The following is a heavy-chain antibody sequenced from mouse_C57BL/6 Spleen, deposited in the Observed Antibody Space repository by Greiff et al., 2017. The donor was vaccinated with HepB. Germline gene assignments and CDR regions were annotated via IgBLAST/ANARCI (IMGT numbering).Heavy chain of an antibody. D-gene: IGHD2-5*01. CDR3: ARDLGYYSNSWFAY. V-gene: IGHV5-4*01. Sequence: EVQRVESGGGLVKPGGSLKLSCAASGFTFSSYAMSWVRQTPEKRLEWVATISDGGSYTYYPDNVKGRFTISRDNAKNNLYLQMSHLKSEDTAMYYCARDLGYYSNSWFAYWGQGTLVTVSA. CDR1: GFTFSSYA. J-gene: IGHJ3*01. CDR2: ISDGGSYT.